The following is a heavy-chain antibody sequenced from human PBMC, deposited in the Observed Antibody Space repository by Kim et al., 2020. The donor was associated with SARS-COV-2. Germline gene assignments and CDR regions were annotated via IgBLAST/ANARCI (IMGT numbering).Heavy chain of an antibody. D-gene: IGHD1-26*01. Sequence: SVKVSCKASGGTFSSYAISWVRQAPGQGLEWMGGIIPIFGTANYAQKFQGRVTITADESTSTAYMELSSLRSEDTAVYYCARGPNSGSYQAHPPGSYYFDYWGQGTLVTVSS. CDR3: ARGPNSGSYQAHPPGSYYFDY. CDR2: IIPIFGTA. J-gene: IGHJ4*02. CDR1: GGTFSSYA. V-gene: IGHV1-69*13.